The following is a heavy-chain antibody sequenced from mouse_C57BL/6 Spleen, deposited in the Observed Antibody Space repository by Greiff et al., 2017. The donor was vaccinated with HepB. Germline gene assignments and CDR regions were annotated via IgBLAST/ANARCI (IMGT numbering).Heavy chain of an antibody. CDR3: GPSYSNYEGFAY. V-gene: IGHV1-64*01. D-gene: IGHD2-5*01. Sequence: QVQLQQPGAELVKPGASVKLSCKASGYTFTSYWMHWVKQRPGQGLEWIGMIHPNSGSTNYNEKFNSKATLTVDKSSSTAYMQLSSLTSEDSAVYYCGPSYSNYEGFAYWGQGTLVTVSA. CDR1: GYTFTSYW. CDR2: IHPNSGST. J-gene: IGHJ3*01.